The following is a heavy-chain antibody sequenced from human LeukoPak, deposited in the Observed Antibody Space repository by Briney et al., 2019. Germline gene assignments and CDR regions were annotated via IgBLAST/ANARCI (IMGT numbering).Heavy chain of an antibody. J-gene: IGHJ4*02. D-gene: IGHD3-10*01. Sequence: SGPTLVKPTQTLTLTCTFSGFSLSTSGVGVGWIRQPPGKALEWLALIYRDDDKRYSPSLKSRLTITRDTSKNQVVLTMTNMDPVDTATYYCAHRQMVRGRITYYFDYWGQGTLVTVSS. CDR1: GFSLSTSGVG. CDR2: IYRDDDK. CDR3: AHRQMVRGRITYYFDY. V-gene: IGHV2-5*02.